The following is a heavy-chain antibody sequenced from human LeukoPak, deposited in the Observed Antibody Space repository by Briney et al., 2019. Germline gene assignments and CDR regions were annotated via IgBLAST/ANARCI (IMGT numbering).Heavy chain of an antibody. Sequence: SETLSLTCTVSGDSISSSTYYWGWIRQPPGKGLEWIGSIYYRGSTYYNPSLKSRVTISVDTSKTQISLKLSSVTAADTAVYYCARDRWYFDLWGRGTLVTVSS. CDR2: IYYRGST. J-gene: IGHJ2*01. CDR3: ARDRWYFDL. CDR1: GDSISSSTYY. V-gene: IGHV4-39*07.